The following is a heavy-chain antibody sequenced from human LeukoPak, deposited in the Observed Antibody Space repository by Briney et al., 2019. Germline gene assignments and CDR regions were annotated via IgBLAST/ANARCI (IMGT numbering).Heavy chain of an antibody. CDR2: INHSGST. D-gene: IGHD3-16*01. V-gene: IGHV4-34*01. CDR3: ARGLGPRY. J-gene: IGHJ4*02. Sequence: SETLSLTCAVYGGSFSGYYWSWIRQPPGKGLEWIGEINHSGSTNYNPSLKSRVTISVDTSKNQFSLKLSSVTAADTAVYYCARGLGPRYWGQGTLVTVSS. CDR1: GGSFSGYY.